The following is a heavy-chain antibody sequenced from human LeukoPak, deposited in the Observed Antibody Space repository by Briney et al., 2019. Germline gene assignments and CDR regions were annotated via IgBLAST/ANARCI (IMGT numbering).Heavy chain of an antibody. D-gene: IGHD3-22*01. Sequence: PGGSLRLSCAASGFTFSSYEMNWVRPAPGRGLEWVSYISSSGSTIYYADSVKGRFTISRDNAKNSLYLQMNTLRAEDTAVYYCATYHYDSSGNYRGAFDIWGQGTMVTVSS. CDR3: ATYHYDSSGNYRGAFDI. CDR1: GFTFSSYE. J-gene: IGHJ3*02. V-gene: IGHV3-48*03. CDR2: ISSSGSTI.